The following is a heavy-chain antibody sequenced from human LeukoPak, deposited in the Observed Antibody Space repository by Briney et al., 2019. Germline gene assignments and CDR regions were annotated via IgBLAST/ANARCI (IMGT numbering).Heavy chain of an antibody. V-gene: IGHV3-23*01. J-gene: IGHJ4*02. D-gene: IGHD3-22*01. CDR3: AKGGVYYYDSSGYYD. CDR2: IRGGGDAT. CDR1: GFTFSSYV. Sequence: PGGSLRLSCAASGFTFSSYVMSWVRQAPGKGLEWVSSIRGGGDATSYADSVKGRFTISRDNSNNTLYLQMNSLRADDTAVYYCAKGGVYYYDSSGYYDWGQGTLVTVSS.